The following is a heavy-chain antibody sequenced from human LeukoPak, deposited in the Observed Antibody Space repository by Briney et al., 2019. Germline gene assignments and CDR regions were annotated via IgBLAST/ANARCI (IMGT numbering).Heavy chain of an antibody. D-gene: IGHD2-2*02. Sequence: GGSLRLSCAASGFTFSSYAMSWVRQAPGKGLEWVSAISGSGGSTYYADSVKGRFTISRDNSKNTLYLQMNSLRAEDAAVYYCAKNPSHQLLYEGSGRFDPWGQGTLVTVSS. J-gene: IGHJ5*02. CDR1: GFTFSSYA. CDR2: ISGSGGST. V-gene: IGHV3-23*01. CDR3: AKNPSHQLLYEGSGRFDP.